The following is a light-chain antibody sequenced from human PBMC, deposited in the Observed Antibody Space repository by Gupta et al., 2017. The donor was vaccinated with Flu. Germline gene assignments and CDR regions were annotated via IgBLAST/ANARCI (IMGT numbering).Light chain of an antibody. Sequence: DIQMTQSPSSLSASVGDRVTITCRASQSISSYLNWYQQTPGKAPKFLIYSASNLQSGVSSRFSGSGSWTDFTLTISSLQPEDFATYYCQQSYTTPLTFGGGTKVEMK. J-gene: IGKJ4*01. CDR1: QSISSY. CDR3: QQSYTTPLT. CDR2: SAS. V-gene: IGKV1-39*01.